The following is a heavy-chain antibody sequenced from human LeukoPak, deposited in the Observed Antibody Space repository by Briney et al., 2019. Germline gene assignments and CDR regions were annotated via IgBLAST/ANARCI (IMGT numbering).Heavy chain of an antibody. Sequence: KTSETLSLTCSVSGDSISSSSCLWGWIRQPPGKGLEWIGTIYSSGSTYYNPPLESRVTISVDTSKNQFSLRLTSVTAADTAVYYCARRTSNWYYFDFWGQGTLVTVSS. V-gene: IGHV4-39*01. CDR1: GDSISSSSCL. CDR2: IYSSGST. CDR3: ARRTSNWYYFDF. J-gene: IGHJ4*02. D-gene: IGHD6-13*01.